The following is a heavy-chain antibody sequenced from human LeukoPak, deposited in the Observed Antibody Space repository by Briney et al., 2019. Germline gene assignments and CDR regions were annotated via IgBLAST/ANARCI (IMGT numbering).Heavy chain of an antibody. J-gene: IGHJ6*03. CDR3: ASRAAMVRGVSSMDV. D-gene: IGHD3-10*01. V-gene: IGHV1-2*02. Sequence: ASVKVSCKASGYTFTGYYMHWVRQAPGQGLEWMGWINPNSGGTNYAQKFQGRVTMTRDTSISTAYMELSRLRSDDTAVYYCASRAAMVRGVSSMDVWGKGTTVTVSS. CDR1: GYTFTGYY. CDR2: INPNSGGT.